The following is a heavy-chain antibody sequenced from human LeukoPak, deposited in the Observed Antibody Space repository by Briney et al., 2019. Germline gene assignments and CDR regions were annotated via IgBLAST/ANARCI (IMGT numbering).Heavy chain of an antibody. D-gene: IGHD4-17*01. Sequence: GGSLRLSCAASGFTFSSYSMNWVRQAPGKGLEWVSSISSSSSYIYYADSVKGRFTISRDNAKNSLYLQMNSLRAEDTAVYYCARDWATVTTPKIGDAFDIWGQGTMVTVSS. J-gene: IGHJ3*02. CDR3: ARDWATVTTPKIGDAFDI. CDR1: GFTFSSYS. V-gene: IGHV3-21*01. CDR2: ISSSSSYI.